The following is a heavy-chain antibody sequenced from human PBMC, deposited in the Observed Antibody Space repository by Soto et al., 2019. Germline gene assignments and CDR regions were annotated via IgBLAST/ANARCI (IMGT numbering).Heavy chain of an antibody. Sequence: QLQLQESGPGLVKSSETLSLTCTVSGGSISSSTYYWGWIRQPPGKGREWIGTIYYSGRTYYNPSLESRVTISVDTSKNQLSLRMNVVTAADTAVYYCARLSSLGSGYYPWGQGTMVTVSP. V-gene: IGHV4-39*01. CDR3: ARLSSLGSGYYP. CDR1: GGSISSSTYY. J-gene: IGHJ3*01. CDR2: IYYSGRT. D-gene: IGHD3-22*01.